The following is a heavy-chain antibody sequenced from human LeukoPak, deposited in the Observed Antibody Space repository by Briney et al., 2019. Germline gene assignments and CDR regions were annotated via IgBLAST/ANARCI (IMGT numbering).Heavy chain of an antibody. J-gene: IGHJ4*02. CDR3: ASTDSSSNFDS. V-gene: IGHV1-69*02. CDR2: IIPILGIA. CDR1: GYTFTSYY. D-gene: IGHD6-6*01. Sequence: SVKVSCKASGYTFTSYYMHWVRQAPGQGLEWMGRIIPILGIANYAQKFQGRVTITADKSTSTAYMELSSLRSEDTAVYYCASTDSSSNFDSWGQGTLVTVSS.